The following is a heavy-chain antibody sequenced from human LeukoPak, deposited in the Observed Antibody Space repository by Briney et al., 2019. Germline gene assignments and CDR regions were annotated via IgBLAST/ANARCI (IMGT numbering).Heavy chain of an antibody. CDR2: IYYSGST. CDR1: GGSISSYY. Sequence: SETLSLTCTVSGGSISSYYWSWIRQPPGKGLEWIGYIYYSGSTNYNPSLKSRVTISVDTSKNQFSLKLSSVTAADTAVYYCARVDRSSSWYQSYYYYMDVWGKGTTVTISS. J-gene: IGHJ6*03. CDR3: ARVDRSSSWYQSYYYYMDV. D-gene: IGHD6-13*01. V-gene: IGHV4-59*01.